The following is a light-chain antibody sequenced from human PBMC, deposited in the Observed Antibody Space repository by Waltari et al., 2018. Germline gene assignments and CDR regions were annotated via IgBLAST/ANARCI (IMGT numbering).Light chain of an antibody. V-gene: IGLV2-14*03. Sequence: QSALTQPASVSGSPGQSITISFPGTSRYVGAFNFVPLYQQHPGKAPKLIIYDVTNRPSGVSSRFSASKFGNMASLTISGLQADDEADYYCSSYSSSSALRVFGGGTKLTVL. CDR2: DVT. J-gene: IGLJ3*02. CDR3: SSYSSSSALRV. CDR1: SRYVGAFNF.